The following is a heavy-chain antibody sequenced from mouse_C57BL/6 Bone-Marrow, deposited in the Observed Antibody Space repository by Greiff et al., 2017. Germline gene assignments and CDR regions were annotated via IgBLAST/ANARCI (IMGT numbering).Heavy chain of an antibody. CDR2: IYPGDGDT. J-gene: IGHJ2*01. V-gene: IGHV1-82*01. CDR3: ARGGYYSNSFDY. D-gene: IGHD2-5*01. CDR1: GYAFSSSW. Sequence: QVQLQQSGPELVKPGASVKISCKASGYAFSSSWMNWVKQRPGKGLEWIGRIYPGDGDTNYNGKFKGKATLTADKSSSTAYMQLSSLTSADSAVYFCARGGYYSNSFDYWGQGTTLTVSS.